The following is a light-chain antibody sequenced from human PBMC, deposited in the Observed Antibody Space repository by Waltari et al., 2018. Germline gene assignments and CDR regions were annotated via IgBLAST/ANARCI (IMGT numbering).Light chain of an antibody. CDR2: DVS. CDR1: SRDVGGYNC. J-gene: IGLJ2*01. V-gene: IGLV2-14*03. CDR3: SSKTSSSTVV. Sequence: QSALTQPASVSGSPGPSITISCTGTSRDVGGYNCVSLYQHHPGKAPKLLVFDVSNRPSGASNRFSGSKSGNTASLTIAGLQAGDEADYYCSSKTSSSTVVFGGGTKLTVL.